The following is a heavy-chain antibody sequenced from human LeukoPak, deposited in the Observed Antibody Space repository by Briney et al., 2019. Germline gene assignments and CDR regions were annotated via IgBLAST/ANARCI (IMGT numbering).Heavy chain of an antibody. CDR1: GFTFTTSP. D-gene: IGHD6-19*01. J-gene: IGHJ4*02. V-gene: IGHV1-58*02. CDR3: ATGSGWYSPDY. CDR2: IVFVSGNT. Sequence: SVKVSCKASGFTFTTSPMQWVRQARGQHLEWIGWIVFVSGNTNYAQKFQERVTITRDMSTSTDYMELRSLRSEDTAVYYCATGSGWYSPDYWGQGTLVTVSS.